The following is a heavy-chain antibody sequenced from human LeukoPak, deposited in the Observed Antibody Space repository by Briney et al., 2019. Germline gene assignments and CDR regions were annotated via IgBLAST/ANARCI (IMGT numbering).Heavy chain of an antibody. Sequence: ASAKVSCKASGYTFTSYDINWVRQATGQGLEWMGRVNPNSGHTGYAQKFQGRVTMTRNTSITTAYMELSSLTSEDTAVYYCARGAPGSYCSGGSCPYFDYWGQGTLVSVSS. CDR1: GYTFTSYD. CDR2: VNPNSGHT. CDR3: ARGAPGSYCSGGSCPYFDY. J-gene: IGHJ4*02. V-gene: IGHV1-8*01. D-gene: IGHD2-15*01.